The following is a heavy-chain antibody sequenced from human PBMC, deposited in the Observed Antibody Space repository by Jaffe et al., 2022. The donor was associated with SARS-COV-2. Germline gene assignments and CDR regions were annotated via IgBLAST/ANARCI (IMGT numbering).Heavy chain of an antibody. Sequence: QVQLVESGGGVVQPGRSLRLSCAASGFTFSSYGMHWVRQAPGKGLEWVAVISYDGSNKYYADSVKGRFTISRDNSKNTLYLQMNSLRAEDTAVYYCAKDLQGGLRYFDWLFPDYWGQGTLVTVSS. D-gene: IGHD3-9*01. CDR3: AKDLQGGLRYFDWLFPDY. J-gene: IGHJ4*02. CDR2: ISYDGSNK. CDR1: GFTFSSYG. V-gene: IGHV3-30*18.